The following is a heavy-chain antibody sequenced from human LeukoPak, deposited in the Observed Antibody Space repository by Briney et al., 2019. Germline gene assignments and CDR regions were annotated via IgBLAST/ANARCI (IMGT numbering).Heavy chain of an antibody. J-gene: IGHJ4*02. CDR2: ISGSGGST. V-gene: IGHV3-23*01. D-gene: IGHD3-3*01. Sequence: GGSLRLSCAASGFTFSSYAMSWVRQAPGKGLEWVSAISGSGGSTYYADSMKGRFTISRDNSKNTLYLQMNSLRAEDTAVYYCAKDLAPFWSGYCFDYWGQGTLVTVSS. CDR3: AKDLAPFWSGYCFDY. CDR1: GFTFSSYA.